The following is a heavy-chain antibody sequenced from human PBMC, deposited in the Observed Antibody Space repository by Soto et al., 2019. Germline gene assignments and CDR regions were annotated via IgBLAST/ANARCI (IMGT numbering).Heavy chain of an antibody. J-gene: IGHJ6*02. CDR2: IDPSDSYT. Sequence: GESLKISCKGSVYSFTSYWISWVRQMPGKGLEWMGRIDPSDSYTNYSPSFQGHVTISADKSISTAYLQWSSLKASDTAMYYCARSVSGDSGYEYYYYYGMDVWGQGTTVTVSS. CDR3: ARSVSGDSGYEYYYYYGMDV. CDR1: VYSFTSYW. V-gene: IGHV5-10-1*01. D-gene: IGHD5-12*01.